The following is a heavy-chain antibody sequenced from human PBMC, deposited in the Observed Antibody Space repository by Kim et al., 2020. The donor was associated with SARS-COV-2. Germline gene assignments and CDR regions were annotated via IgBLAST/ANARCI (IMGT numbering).Heavy chain of an antibody. Sequence: ASVKVSCKASGYTFTSYDINWVRQATGQGLEWMGWMNPNSGNTGYAQKFQGRVTMTRNTSISTAYMELSSLRSEDTAVYYCARGRHSSGWYVGSDHHYWGQGTLVTVSS. CDR1: GYTFTSYD. D-gene: IGHD6-19*01. J-gene: IGHJ4*02. V-gene: IGHV1-8*01. CDR2: MNPNSGNT. CDR3: ARGRHSSGWYVGSDHHY.